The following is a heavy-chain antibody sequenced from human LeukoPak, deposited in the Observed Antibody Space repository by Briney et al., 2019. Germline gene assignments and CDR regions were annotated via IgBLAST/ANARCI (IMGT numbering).Heavy chain of an antibody. CDR3: ARGGAREWLVLGF. J-gene: IGHJ4*02. Sequence: SETLSLTCAVYGGSFSGYYWSWIRQPPGKGLEWIGEINHSGSTNYNPSLKSRVTISVDTSKNQFSLKLSSVTAADTAVCYCARGGAREWLVLGFWGQGTLVTVSS. CDR2: INHSGST. CDR1: GGSFSGYY. D-gene: IGHD6-19*01. V-gene: IGHV4-34*01.